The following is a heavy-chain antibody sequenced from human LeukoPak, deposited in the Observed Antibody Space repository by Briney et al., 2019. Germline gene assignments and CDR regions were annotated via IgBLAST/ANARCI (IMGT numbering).Heavy chain of an antibody. CDR1: GYTFTGYY. D-gene: IGHD5/OR15-5a*01. Sequence: ASVKVPCKASGYTFTGYYMHWVRQAPGQGLEWMGWINPNSGGTNYAQKFQGRVTMTRDTSISTAYMELSRLRSDDTGVYYCASEPGGLREVDYWGQGTLVTVSS. CDR3: ASEPGGLREVDY. V-gene: IGHV1-2*02. J-gene: IGHJ4*02. CDR2: INPNSGGT.